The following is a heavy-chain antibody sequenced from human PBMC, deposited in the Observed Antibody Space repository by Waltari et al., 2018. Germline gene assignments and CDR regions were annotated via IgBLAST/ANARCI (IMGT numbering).Heavy chain of an antibody. CDR2: INAGNGNT. V-gene: IGHV1-3*03. D-gene: IGHD4-17*01. Sequence: QVQLVQSGAEVKKPGASVKVSCTASVYTFTSYAMHWFRQAPGQRLEWMGWINAGNGNTKYSQEFQGRVTITRDTSASTAYMELSSLRSEDMAVYYCAREAGANPDPTLYGDYYYYGMDVWGQGTTVTVSS. J-gene: IGHJ6*02. CDR3: AREAGANPDPTLYGDYYYYGMDV. CDR1: VYTFTSYA.